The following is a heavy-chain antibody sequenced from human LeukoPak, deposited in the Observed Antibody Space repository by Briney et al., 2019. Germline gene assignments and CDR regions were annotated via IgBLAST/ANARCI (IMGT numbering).Heavy chain of an antibody. V-gene: IGHV1-69*01. Sequence: SVKVSCKAFGDTVRRHAIGWVRQAPGQGLEWIGGIISTYGASNYAQKFQGRVTLTADESANTAYMELRNLRPDDSAVYYCARDRTGYGNYYFDSWGQGTPVTVSS. CDR1: GDTVRRHA. CDR2: IISTYGAS. D-gene: IGHD2/OR15-2a*01. CDR3: ARDRTGYGNYYFDS. J-gene: IGHJ4*02.